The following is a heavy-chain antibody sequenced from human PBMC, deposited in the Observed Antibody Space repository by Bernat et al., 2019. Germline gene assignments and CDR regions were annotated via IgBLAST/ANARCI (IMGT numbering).Heavy chain of an antibody. CDR1: GSTFSTSY. Sequence: EVQLVESGGGLVQPGGSLRVSCAASGSTFSTSYMSWVRQAPGKGLEWVARINPNGGVAYNVDSVKGRFTISRDSAKNSLYLQMNSLRAEDTAVYYCARRIDYYYGMDVWGQGTTVTVSS. CDR2: INPNGGVA. J-gene: IGHJ6*02. V-gene: IGHV3-7*02. CDR3: ARRIDYYYGMDV. D-gene: IGHD2-15*01.